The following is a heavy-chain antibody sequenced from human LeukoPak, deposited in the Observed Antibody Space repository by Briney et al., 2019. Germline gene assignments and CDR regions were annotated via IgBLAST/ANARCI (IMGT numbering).Heavy chain of an antibody. D-gene: IGHD4-23*01. CDR2: INPNSGGT. Sequence: ASVKVSCKASGYTFTGYYMHWVRQAPGQGLEWMGWINPNSGGTNYAQKFQGWVTMTRDTSISTAYMELSRLRSDDTAVYYCARAPDYGGNFAFDIWGQGTMVTVSS. V-gene: IGHV1-2*04. CDR1: GYTFTGYY. CDR3: ARAPDYGGNFAFDI. J-gene: IGHJ3*02.